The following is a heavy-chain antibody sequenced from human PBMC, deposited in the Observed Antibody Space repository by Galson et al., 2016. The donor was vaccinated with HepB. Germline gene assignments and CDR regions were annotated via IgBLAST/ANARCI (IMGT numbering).Heavy chain of an antibody. J-gene: IGHJ2*01. CDR2: IRSKTYSYAT. CDR1: GFTFSGSA. Sequence: SLRLSCAASGFTFSGSAVHWVRQASGKGLEWVGRIRSKTYSYATAYTASLKGRFTISRDDSKNTTYLQMNSLKTEDTAVYYCTRLSDYSTDQNWYFDLWGRGTLVTVSS. CDR3: TRLSDYSTDQNWYFDL. V-gene: IGHV3-73*01. D-gene: IGHD4-11*01.